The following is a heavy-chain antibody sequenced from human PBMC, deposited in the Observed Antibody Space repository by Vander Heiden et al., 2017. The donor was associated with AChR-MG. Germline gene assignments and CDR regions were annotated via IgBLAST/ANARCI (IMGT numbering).Heavy chain of an antibody. J-gene: IGHJ4*02. V-gene: IGHV3-30*18. Sequence: QVQLVESGGGVVQPGRSLRLSCAASGFTFSSYGMHWVRQAPGKGLEWVAVISYDGSNKYYADSVKGRFTISRDNSKNTLYLQMNSLRAEDTAVYYCAKDHGLMVAGTFLAGIDYWGQGTLVTVSS. D-gene: IGHD6-19*01. CDR3: AKDHGLMVAGTFLAGIDY. CDR2: ISYDGSNK. CDR1: GFTFSSYG.